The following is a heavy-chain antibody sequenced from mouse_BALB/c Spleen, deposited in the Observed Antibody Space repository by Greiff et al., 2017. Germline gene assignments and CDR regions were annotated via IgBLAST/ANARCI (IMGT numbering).Heavy chain of an antibody. Sequence: EVKLVESGGGLVKPGGSLKLSCAASGFTFSSYAMSWVRQSPEKRLEWVAEISSGGSYTYYPDTVTGRFSISRDNAKNTQYLEMSSLRSEDTAMYYCARDGYYCGSSYEYYAMDYWGQGTSVTVSS. D-gene: IGHD1-1*01. J-gene: IGHJ4*01. CDR3: ARDGYYCGSSYEYYAMDY. CDR1: GFTFSSYA. CDR2: ISSGGSYT. V-gene: IGHV5-9-4*01.